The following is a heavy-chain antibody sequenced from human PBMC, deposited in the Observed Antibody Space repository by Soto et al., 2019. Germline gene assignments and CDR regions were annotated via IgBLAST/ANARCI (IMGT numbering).Heavy chain of an antibody. D-gene: IGHD3-22*01. J-gene: IGHJ5*02. CDR3: ANTHKFHSSGKGINWFDP. Sequence: GGSLRLSCAASGFTFSSYAMSWVRQAPGKGLEWVSAISGSGGSTYYADSVKGRFTISRDNSKNTLYLQMNSLRAEDTAVYYCANTHKFHSSGKGINWFDPWGQGTLVTVSS. V-gene: IGHV3-23*01. CDR2: ISGSGGST. CDR1: GFTFSSYA.